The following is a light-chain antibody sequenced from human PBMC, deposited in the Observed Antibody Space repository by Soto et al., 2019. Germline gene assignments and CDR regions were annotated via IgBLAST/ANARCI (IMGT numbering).Light chain of an antibody. CDR1: TSNIAGNT. CDR2: GNS. V-gene: IGLV1-40*01. CDR3: QSYDSSLSGSGVV. Sequence: QSALTQPPSLSGTPGQRVTISCSGSTSNIAGNTVHWYQHLPETAPKLLIYGNSNRPSGVPDRISGSKSGTSASLAITGLQAEDEADYYCQSYDSSLSGSGVVFGGGTKLTVL. J-gene: IGLJ2*01.